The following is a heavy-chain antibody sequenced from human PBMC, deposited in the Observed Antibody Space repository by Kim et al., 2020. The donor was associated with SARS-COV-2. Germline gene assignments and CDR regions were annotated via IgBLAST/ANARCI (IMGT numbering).Heavy chain of an antibody. Sequence: ASVKVSCKASGYTFTGYYMHLVRQAPGQGLEWMGWINPNSGGTNYAQKFQGRVTMTRDTSISTAYMELSRLRSDDTAVYYCARLGSIAAAGTYYYYYGMDVWGQGTTVTVSS. D-gene: IGHD6-13*01. CDR1: GYTFTGYY. CDR3: ARLGSIAAAGTYYYYYGMDV. V-gene: IGHV1-2*02. CDR2: INPNSGGT. J-gene: IGHJ6*02.